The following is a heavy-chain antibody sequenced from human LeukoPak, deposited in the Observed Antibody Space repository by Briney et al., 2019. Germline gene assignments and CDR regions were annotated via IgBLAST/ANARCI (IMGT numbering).Heavy chain of an antibody. CDR1: GFTFSSFS. CDR2: FSSSISYI. D-gene: IGHD6-19*01. CDR3: ARDISGWLDY. Sequence: GGSLRLSCAASGFTFSSFSMNWVRQAPGNGLEWFSSFSSSISYIYYAASVKGRFTISRDNAKKSLYLQMNSLRAEDTAVYYCARDISGWLDYWGQGTLVTVSS. V-gene: IGHV3-21*01. J-gene: IGHJ4*02.